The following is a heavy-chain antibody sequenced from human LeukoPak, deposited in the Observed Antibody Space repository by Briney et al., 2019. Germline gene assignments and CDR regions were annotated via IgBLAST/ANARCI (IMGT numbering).Heavy chain of an antibody. CDR2: INPSGGST. V-gene: IGHV1-46*01. CDR3: ARGGTGYSSGWLRAFDI. D-gene: IGHD6-19*01. CDR1: GYTFTSYY. J-gene: IGHJ3*02. Sequence: GASVKVSCKASGYTFTSYYMHWVRQAPGQGLEWMGIINPSGGSTSYAQKFQGRVTMTRDMSTSTVYMELSSLRSDDTAVYYCARGGTGYSSGWLRAFDIWGQGTMVTVSS.